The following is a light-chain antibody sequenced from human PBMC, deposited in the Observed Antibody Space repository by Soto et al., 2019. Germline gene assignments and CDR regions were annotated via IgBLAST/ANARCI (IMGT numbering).Light chain of an antibody. Sequence: SYELTQPPSVSVAPGQTAMITCGGNDIGSKSVHWYQQRPGQAPVLVVYDDRDRPSGIPERFSGSNSGSTATLTFSRVEAGDEADYYCQVWDRNNNHVLFGGGTKLTVL. V-gene: IGLV3-21*02. J-gene: IGLJ3*02. CDR3: QVWDRNNNHVL. CDR2: DDR. CDR1: DIGSKS.